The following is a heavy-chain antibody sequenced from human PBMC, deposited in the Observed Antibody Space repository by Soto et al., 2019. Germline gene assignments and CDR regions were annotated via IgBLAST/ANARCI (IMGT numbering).Heavy chain of an antibody. Sequence: PGGSLILSCAASGFTVSSNYMSWVRQAPGKGLEWVSVIYSGGSTYYADSVKGRFTISRDNSKNTLYLQMNSLRAEDTAVYYCARDPKILGYCSGGSCYDAFAIWGQGTMVTVSS. V-gene: IGHV3-66*01. CDR3: ARDPKILGYCSGGSCYDAFAI. CDR1: GFTVSSNY. CDR2: IYSGGST. J-gene: IGHJ3*02. D-gene: IGHD2-15*01.